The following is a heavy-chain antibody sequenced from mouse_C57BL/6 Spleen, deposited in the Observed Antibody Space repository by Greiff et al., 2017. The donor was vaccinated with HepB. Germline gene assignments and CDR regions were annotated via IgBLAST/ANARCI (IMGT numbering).Heavy chain of an antibody. CDR3: ARYGTSFAY. CDR1: GYSFTGYY. J-gene: IGHJ3*01. D-gene: IGHD1-1*01. Sequence: VQLQQSGPELVKPGASVKISCKASGYSFTGYYMNWVKQSPEKSLEWIGEINPSTGGTTYNQKFKAKATLTVDKSSSTAYMQLKSLTSEDSAVYYCARYGTSFAYWGQGTLVTVSA. CDR2: INPSTGGT. V-gene: IGHV1-42*01.